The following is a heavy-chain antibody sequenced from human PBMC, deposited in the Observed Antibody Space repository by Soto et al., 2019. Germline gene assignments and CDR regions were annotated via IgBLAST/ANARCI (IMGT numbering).Heavy chain of an antibody. Sequence: PSETLSLTCTVSGGSISSSSYYWGWIRQPPGKGLEWIGSIYYSGSTYYNPSLKSRVTISVDTSKKQFSLKLSSVTAADTAVYYCARHRYDYYDSSGYFYWGQGTLVTVSS. CDR1: GGSISSSSYY. CDR3: ARHRYDYYDSSGYFY. J-gene: IGHJ4*02. D-gene: IGHD3-22*01. CDR2: IYYSGST. V-gene: IGHV4-39*01.